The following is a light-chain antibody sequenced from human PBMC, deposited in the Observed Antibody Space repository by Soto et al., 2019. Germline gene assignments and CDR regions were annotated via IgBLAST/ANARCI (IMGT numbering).Light chain of an antibody. CDR3: AAWDDSLNGVV. Sequence: QSVLTQPPSVSEAPRQRVTISCSGSSSNIGNNAVNWYQQLPGKAPKLLIYYDDLLPSGVSDRFSGSKSGTSASLAISGLQSEDVADYYCAAWDDSLNGVVFGGGTKLTVL. CDR2: YDD. CDR1: SSNIGNNA. V-gene: IGLV1-36*01. J-gene: IGLJ2*01.